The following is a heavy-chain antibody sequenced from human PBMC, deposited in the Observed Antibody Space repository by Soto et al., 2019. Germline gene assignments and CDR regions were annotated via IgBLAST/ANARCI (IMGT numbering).Heavy chain of an antibody. CDR1: GFTFSSHA. J-gene: IGHJ5*02. D-gene: IGHD3-16*01. CDR3: AKDPSFGYWFDP. V-gene: IGHV3-23*01. Sequence: EVQLLESGGGLVQPGGSLRLSCAASGFTFSSHAMSWVRQAPGKGLEWVSEISGSGGSTYYADSVKGRFTISRDNSKNTLYLQMHSLRAEDTAVYYCAKDPSFGYWFDPWGQGILVTVSS. CDR2: ISGSGGST.